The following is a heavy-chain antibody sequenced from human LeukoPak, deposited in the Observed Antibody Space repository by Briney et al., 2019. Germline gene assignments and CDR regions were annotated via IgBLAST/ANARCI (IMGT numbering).Heavy chain of an antibody. V-gene: IGHV3-23*01. Sequence: GGSLRLSCAASGFTFSNYAMSWVPQAPGKGLEWVSSISGSGGSTYYIDSVKGRFTISRDNSKNTMYLEMNSLRAEDTAVYYCAKDWIQGAFDVWGQGTMVIVSS. CDR1: GFTFSNYA. J-gene: IGHJ3*01. CDR2: ISGSGGST. D-gene: IGHD5-18*01. CDR3: AKDWIQGAFDV.